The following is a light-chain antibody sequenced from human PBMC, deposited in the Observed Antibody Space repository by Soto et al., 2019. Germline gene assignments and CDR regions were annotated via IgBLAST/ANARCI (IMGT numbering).Light chain of an antibody. Sequence: PSVSGAPGQRVTISCTGSSPNIGALYDVNWYQQLPGTAPKLLIYDNNNRPSGVPDRFSGSKSGTSASLAITGLQAEDEADYYCQSYDNSLSGHVVFGGGTKLTVL. CDR1: SPNIGALYD. CDR2: DNN. V-gene: IGLV1-40*01. J-gene: IGLJ2*01. CDR3: QSYDNSLSGHVV.